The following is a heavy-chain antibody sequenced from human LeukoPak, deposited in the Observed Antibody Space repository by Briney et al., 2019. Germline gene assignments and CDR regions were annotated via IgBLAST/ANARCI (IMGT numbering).Heavy chain of an antibody. CDR2: IKQDGSEK. D-gene: IGHD5-24*01. V-gene: IGHV3-7*04. Sequence: GGSLRLSCAASGFTFSTFAMIWVRQPPGKGLEWVANIKQDGSEKYYVDSVKGRFTISRDNAKNSLYLQMNSLRAEDTAVYYCARGVRWLQGKGYLDYWGQGTLVTVSS. J-gene: IGHJ4*02. CDR1: GFTFSTFA. CDR3: ARGVRWLQGKGYLDY.